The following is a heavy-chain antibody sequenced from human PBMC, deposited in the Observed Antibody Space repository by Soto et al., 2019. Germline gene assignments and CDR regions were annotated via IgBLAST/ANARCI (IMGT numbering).Heavy chain of an antibody. J-gene: IGHJ4*02. V-gene: IGHV1-18*01. D-gene: IGHD6-19*01. CDR3: ARDHSPYSSGWYFGY. CDR1: GYTFTNYG. CDR2: ISAYTGNT. Sequence: QVQLVQSGAEVKKPGASVMVSCKASGYTFTNYGFAWVRQAPGQGLEWMGWISAYTGNTNYAQKLQVRVTMTTDTSTTTAYMELRSLRSDDTAVYYCARDHSPYSSGWYFGYWGQGTLVTVSS.